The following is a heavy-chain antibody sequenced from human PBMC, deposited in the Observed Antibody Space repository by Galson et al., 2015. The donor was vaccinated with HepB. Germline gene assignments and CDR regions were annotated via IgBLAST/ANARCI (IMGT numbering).Heavy chain of an antibody. J-gene: IGHJ4*02. CDR2: ISRDGGRT. V-gene: IGHV3-43D*03. D-gene: IGHD6-13*01. Sequence: SLRLSCAASGFTFDDYAMHWVRQAPGKGLEWVSLISRDGGRTYYADSVKGRFTISRDNARNSLYLQMTSLRGEDTAFYYCAKDLWRLGAGVEAAALDYWAREPWSPSPQ. CDR1: GFTFDDYA. CDR3: AKDLWRLGAGVEAAALDY.